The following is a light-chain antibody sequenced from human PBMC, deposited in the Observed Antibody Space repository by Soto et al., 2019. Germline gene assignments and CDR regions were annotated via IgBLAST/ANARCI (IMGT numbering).Light chain of an antibody. J-gene: IGLJ2*01. CDR2: EVS. CDR3: SSFAGNNNLV. CDR1: SSDVGGYNY. V-gene: IGLV2-8*01. Sequence: QSALTQPPSASGSPGQSVTISCTGTSSDVGGYNYVSWYQQHPGKAPKLMISEVSKRPSGVPDRFSGSKSGNTASLTVSGLQAEDEADYYCSSFAGNNNLVXXGGTKXTVL.